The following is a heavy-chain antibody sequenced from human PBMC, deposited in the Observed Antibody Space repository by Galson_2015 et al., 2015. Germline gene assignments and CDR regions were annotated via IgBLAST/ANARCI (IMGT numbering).Heavy chain of an antibody. CDR2: ISGSGGAT. J-gene: IGHJ3*02. D-gene: IGHD7-27*01. V-gene: IGHV3-23*01. CDR1: GFTFSSYA. CDR3: AKDRLQVNWGPDAFDI. Sequence: SLRLSCAASGFTFSSYAMSWVRQAPGKGLEWVSSISGSGGATYYTDSVKGRFTISRDNSKNTLYLQMNSLRAEDTAVYYCAKDRLQVNWGPDAFDIWGQGTMVTVSS.